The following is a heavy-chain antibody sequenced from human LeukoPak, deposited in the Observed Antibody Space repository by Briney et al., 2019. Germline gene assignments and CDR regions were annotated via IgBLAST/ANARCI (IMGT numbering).Heavy chain of an antibody. Sequence: GGSLRLSCAASGFTFSSYSMNWVRHAPGKGLEWVSSISSSSSYIYYADSVKGRFTISRDNAKNSLYLQMNSLRAEDTAVYYCARTRGYNWGDAFDIWGQGTMVTVSS. V-gene: IGHV3-21*01. CDR3: ARTRGYNWGDAFDI. J-gene: IGHJ3*02. CDR1: GFTFSSYS. CDR2: ISSSSSYI. D-gene: IGHD5-24*01.